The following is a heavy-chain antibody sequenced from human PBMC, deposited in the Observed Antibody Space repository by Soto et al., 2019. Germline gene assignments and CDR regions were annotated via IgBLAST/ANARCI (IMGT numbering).Heavy chain of an antibody. V-gene: IGHV4-34*01. J-gene: IGHJ4*02. CDR3: ARAPQIVAMGRPFDY. CDR1: GGSFSGYS. CDR2: INHSGST. D-gene: IGHD5-12*01. Sequence: SETLSLSCAVYGGSFSGYSWNWIRQPPGKGLEWIGEINHSGSTNYNPSLKSRVTISLDTSKNQFSLRLTSLTAADTAVYFCARAPQIVAMGRPFDYWGQGILGTVSS.